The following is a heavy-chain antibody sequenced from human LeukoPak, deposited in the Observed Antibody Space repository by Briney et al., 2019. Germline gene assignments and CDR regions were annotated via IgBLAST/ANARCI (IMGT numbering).Heavy chain of an antibody. J-gene: IGHJ6*02. V-gene: IGHV3-21*01. CDR2: ISSSSSYI. CDR3: AKDRAVRDYGVSRDYYYGMDV. CDR1: GFTFSSYS. Sequence: PGGSLRLSCAASGFTFSSYSMNWVRQAPGKGLEWVSSISSSSSYIYYADSVKGRFTISRDNSKNTLYLQMSSLRVEDTAVYYCAKDRAVRDYGVSRDYYYGMDVWGQGTTVTVSS. D-gene: IGHD4-17*01.